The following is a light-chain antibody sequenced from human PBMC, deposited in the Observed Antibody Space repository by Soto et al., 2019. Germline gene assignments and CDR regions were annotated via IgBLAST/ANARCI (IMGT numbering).Light chain of an antibody. J-gene: IGKJ2*01. CDR3: QQYNNWPYT. Sequence: EIVLTQSPATLSLSPGERATLSCRASPSVTNYLAWYQQKPGQSPRLLIYGASTRATGIPARFSGSGSGTEFTLTINSLQSEDYAVYFCQQYNNWPYTFGQGTKVDIK. V-gene: IGKV3-15*01. CDR1: PSVTNY. CDR2: GAS.